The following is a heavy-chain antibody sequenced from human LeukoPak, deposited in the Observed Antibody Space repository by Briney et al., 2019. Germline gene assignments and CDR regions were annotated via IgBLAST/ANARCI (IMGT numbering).Heavy chain of an antibody. D-gene: IGHD4-17*01. CDR2: ISYDGSNK. Sequence: TGGSLRLSCAASGFTFSSYAMHWVRQAPGKGLEWVAVISYDGSNKYYADSVKGRFTISRDNSKNTLYLQMNSLRAEDTAVYYCARGDYGDYHYYYYMDVRGKGTTVTVSS. CDR1: GFTFSSYA. J-gene: IGHJ6*03. CDR3: ARGDYGDYHYYYYMDV. V-gene: IGHV3-30*04.